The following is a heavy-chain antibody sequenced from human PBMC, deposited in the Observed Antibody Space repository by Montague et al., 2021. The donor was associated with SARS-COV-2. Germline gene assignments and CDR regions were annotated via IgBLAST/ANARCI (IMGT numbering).Heavy chain of an antibody. CDR2: IYDSGXT. D-gene: IGHD6-19*01. CDR1: GGSISSSNYY. J-gene: IGHJ4*02. CDR3: ARQRRGGLVSTPRFFDY. Sequence: SETLSLTCTVSGGSISSSNYYWDWIRQPPGKGLEWIGSIYDSGXTXYXXXXKXRVTISVDTSKNQFSLKLSSVTAADTAVYYCARQRRGGLVSTPRFFDYWGQGTLVTVSS. V-gene: IGHV4-39*01.